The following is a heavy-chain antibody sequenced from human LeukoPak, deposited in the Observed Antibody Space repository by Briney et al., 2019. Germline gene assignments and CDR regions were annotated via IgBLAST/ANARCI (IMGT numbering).Heavy chain of an antibody. Sequence: ASVKVSCKASGYTFTGYYMHWVRQAPGQGLEWMGWINPNSGGTNYAQKFQGRVTMTRDTSISTAYMELSRLRSDDTAVYYCARDNYPDYRSFSYWGQGTLVTVSS. D-gene: IGHD4-11*01. CDR1: GYTFTGYY. V-gene: IGHV1-2*02. J-gene: IGHJ4*02. CDR3: ARDNYPDYRSFSY. CDR2: INPNSGGT.